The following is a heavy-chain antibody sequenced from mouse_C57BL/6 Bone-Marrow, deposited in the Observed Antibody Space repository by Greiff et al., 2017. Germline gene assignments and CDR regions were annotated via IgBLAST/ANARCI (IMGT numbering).Heavy chain of an antibody. D-gene: IGHD2-3*01. V-gene: IGHV14-4*01. CDR3: TRWFDLDY. J-gene: IGHJ2*01. Sequence: EVQLQQSGAELVRPGASVKLSCTASGFNIKDDYMPWVKQRPEQGLEWIGWIDPENGDTEYASKFQGKATITADTSSNTAYLQLSSLTSEDTAVYYCTRWFDLDYWGQGTTLTVSS. CDR1: GFNIKDDY. CDR2: IDPENGDT.